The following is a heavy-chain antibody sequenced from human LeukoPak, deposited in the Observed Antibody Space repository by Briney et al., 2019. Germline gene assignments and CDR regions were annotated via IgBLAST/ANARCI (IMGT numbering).Heavy chain of an antibody. CDR2: IANDGSII. J-gene: IGHJ4*02. CDR3: AREGSGYDFEY. D-gene: IGHD5-12*01. V-gene: IGHV3-30*03. Sequence: GGSLRLSCVASGFTFSNYGMHWVRQAPGKGLEWVAVIANDGSIIYYADSVKGRFTISRDNSKNTLFLQVSSLRGEDTAVYYCAREGSGYDFEYWGQGTLVTVSS. CDR1: GFTFSNYG.